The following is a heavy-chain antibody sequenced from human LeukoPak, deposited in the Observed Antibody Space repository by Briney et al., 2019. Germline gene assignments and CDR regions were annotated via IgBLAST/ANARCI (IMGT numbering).Heavy chain of an antibody. D-gene: IGHD3-10*01. CDR1: GYTFTSYG. J-gene: IGHJ4*02. CDR3: AREDGSGSYYAVY. V-gene: IGHV1-18*01. Sequence: ASLKLSCKASGYTFTSYGISGVRQAPGQGLGCMAWISAYNGNTNYAQKLQGRVTMTTDTSTSTAYMELRSMRSDDTAVYYCAREDGSGSYYAVYWGQGTLVTVSS. CDR2: ISAYNGNT.